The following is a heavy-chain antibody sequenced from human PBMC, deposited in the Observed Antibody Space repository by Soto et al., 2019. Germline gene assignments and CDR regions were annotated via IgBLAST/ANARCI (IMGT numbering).Heavy chain of an antibody. CDR1: GGSISSYY. J-gene: IGHJ4*02. CDR3: ACVAVAGTFDY. Sequence: PSETLSLTCTVSGGSISSYYWSWIRQPPGKGLEWIGYIYYSGSTNYNPSLKSRVTISVDTSKNQFSLKLSSVTAADTAVYYCACVAVAGTFDYWGQGTLVTVSS. D-gene: IGHD6-19*01. V-gene: IGHV4-59*08. CDR2: IYYSGST.